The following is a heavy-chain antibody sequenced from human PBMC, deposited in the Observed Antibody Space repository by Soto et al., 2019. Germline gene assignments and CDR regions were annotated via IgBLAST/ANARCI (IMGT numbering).Heavy chain of an antibody. Sequence: PSETLSLTCIVSGGSISTYYWSWIRQPPGKGLEWIGYIYDSGNTNYNPSLKSRFTISRDNANNSLYLQMNSLRVEDTAVYYCSTLIGSSGGVRAWGPGTTVTVSS. CDR1: GGSISTYY. CDR2: IYDSGNT. D-gene: IGHD3-10*01. J-gene: IGHJ6*02. CDR3: STLIGSSGGVRA. V-gene: IGHV4-59*12.